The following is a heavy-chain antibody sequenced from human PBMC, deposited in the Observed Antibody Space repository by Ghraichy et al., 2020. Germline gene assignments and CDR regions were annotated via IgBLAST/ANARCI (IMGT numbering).Heavy chain of an antibody. Sequence: SETLSLTCTVSGGSISSYYWSWIRQPAGKGLEWIGRIYTSGSTNYNPSLKSRVTMSVDTSKNQFSLKLSSVTAADTAVYYCARDLGYCSSTSCHNTYYYYGMDVWGQGTTVTVSS. J-gene: IGHJ6*02. D-gene: IGHD2-2*01. CDR1: GGSISSYY. CDR2: IYTSGST. V-gene: IGHV4-4*07. CDR3: ARDLGYCSSTSCHNTYYYYGMDV.